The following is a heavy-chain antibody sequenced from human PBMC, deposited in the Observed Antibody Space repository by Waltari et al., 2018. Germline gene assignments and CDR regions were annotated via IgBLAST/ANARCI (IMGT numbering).Heavy chain of an antibody. CDR3: ARDRAFAVSLQD. D-gene: IGHD4-17*01. V-gene: IGHV3-30*04. Sequence: QAPLVESGGGVVQPGRSLRLSCATSGFTFSRFSMHWVRQAPGKGLKWVAGVSNDGIGRYADSVKGRVTISRDNAKSTVSLEMNSLRPDDTALYYCARDRAFAVSLQDWGQGTPVTVSS. CDR1: GFTFSRFS. J-gene: IGHJ4*02. CDR2: VSNDGIGR.